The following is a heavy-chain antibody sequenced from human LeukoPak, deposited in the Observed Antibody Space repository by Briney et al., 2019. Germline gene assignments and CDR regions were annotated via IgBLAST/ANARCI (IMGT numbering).Heavy chain of an antibody. D-gene: IGHD2-21*02. J-gene: IGHJ4*02. CDR2: LSPGSSYI. CDR3: ATVNCGGDCYSPSYFDY. CDR1: GFTFSTYS. V-gene: IGHV3-21*01. Sequence: GGSLRLSCAASGFTFSTYSMNWVRQAPGKGLEWVSSLSPGSSYIYYADSVKGRFSISRDNAKNSLYLEMNSLRAEDTAVYYCATVNCGGDCYSPSYFDYWGQGALVTVSS.